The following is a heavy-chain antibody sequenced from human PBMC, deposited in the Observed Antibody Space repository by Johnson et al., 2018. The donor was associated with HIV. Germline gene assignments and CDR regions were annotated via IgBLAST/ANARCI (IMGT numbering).Heavy chain of an antibody. Sequence: VQLVESGGGLVQPGGSLRLSCAASGFTVSRNYMSWVRQAPGKGLEWVSLIYSGGSTYYADSVKGRFTISRDNAKNTLFLQMNSLRAEDTAVYYCARASDSYCSADCYGDGFQISDQGTKVIVSS. CDR3: ARASDSYCSADCYGDGFQI. CDR1: GFTVSRNY. V-gene: IGHV3-66*01. J-gene: IGHJ3*02. CDR2: IYSGGST. D-gene: IGHD2-21*02.